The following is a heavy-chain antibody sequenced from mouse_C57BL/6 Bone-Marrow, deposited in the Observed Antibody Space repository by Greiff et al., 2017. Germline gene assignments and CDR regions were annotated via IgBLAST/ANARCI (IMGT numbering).Heavy chain of an antibody. CDR3: ARSRKDYFDY. V-gene: IGHV1-82*01. J-gene: IGHJ2*01. CDR2: IYPGDGDT. CDR1: GYAFSSSW. Sequence: QVQLQQSGPELVKPGASVKISCKASGYAFSSSWMNWVKQRPGKGLEWIGRIYPGDGDTNYNGKFKGKATLTADTSSSTAYMQLSSLTSEDSAVYFCARSRKDYFDYWGQGTTLTVSS.